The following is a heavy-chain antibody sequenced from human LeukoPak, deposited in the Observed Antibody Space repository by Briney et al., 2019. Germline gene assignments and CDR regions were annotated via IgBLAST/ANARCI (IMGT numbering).Heavy chain of an antibody. V-gene: IGHV1-69*04. Sequence: GASVKVSCKASGGTFSSYTISWVRQAPGQVLEWMGRIIPILGIANYAQKFQGRVTITADKSTSTAYMELSSLRSEDTAVYYCARDRSSGSYLSYGMDVWGQGTTVTVSS. CDR1: GGTFSSYT. CDR3: ARDRSSGSYLSYGMDV. CDR2: IIPILGIA. D-gene: IGHD3-10*01. J-gene: IGHJ6*02.